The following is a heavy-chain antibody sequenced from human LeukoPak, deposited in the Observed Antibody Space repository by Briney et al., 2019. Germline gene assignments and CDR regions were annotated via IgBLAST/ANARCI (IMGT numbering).Heavy chain of an antibody. J-gene: IGHJ3*02. Sequence: ASVKVSCKASGYTFTGYYMHWVRQAPGQGLEWMGWINPNSGGTNYAQKFQGRVTMTRDTSISTAYMELSRLRSDDTAVYYCASLLLWFGELLSAEDDAFDIWGQGTMVTVSS. CDR3: ASLLLWFGELLSAEDDAFDI. CDR1: GYTFTGYY. D-gene: IGHD3-10*01. V-gene: IGHV1-2*02. CDR2: INPNSGGT.